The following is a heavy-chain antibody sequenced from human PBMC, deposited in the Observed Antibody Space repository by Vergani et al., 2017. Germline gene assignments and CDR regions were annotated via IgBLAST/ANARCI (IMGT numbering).Heavy chain of an antibody. CDR1: GFNISHYY. Sequence: QLHLVESGGGFVKPGGSLRLSCSASGFNISHYYMSWIRQAPGKGLEWVSYISSSGSTIFHADSVKGRFTISRDSANKSLYLQMTSLKSEDTAMYYCARDVVVTDTAGFRDAFDIWGQGTMVTVSS. D-gene: IGHD2-21*02. CDR3: ARDVVVTDTAGFRDAFDI. J-gene: IGHJ3*02. V-gene: IGHV3-11*04. CDR2: ISSSGSTI.